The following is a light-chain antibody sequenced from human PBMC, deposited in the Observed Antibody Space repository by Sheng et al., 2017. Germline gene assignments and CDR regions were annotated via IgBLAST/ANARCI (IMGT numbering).Light chain of an antibody. V-gene: IGLV1-47*01. Sequence: QSALTQSPSASGTPGQRVTISCSGSSSNIGSNYVYWYQQLPGTAPKLLIYRSNQRPSGVPDRFSGSKSGPSASLAISGLRSEDEADYHCAVWDDSLNGPVFGGGTKLTVL. J-gene: IGLJ2*01. CDR1: SSNIGSNY. CDR3: AVWDDSLNGPV. CDR2: RSN.